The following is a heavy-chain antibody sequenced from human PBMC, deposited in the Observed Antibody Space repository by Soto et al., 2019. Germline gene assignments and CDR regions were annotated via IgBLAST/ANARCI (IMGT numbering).Heavy chain of an antibody. J-gene: IGHJ4*02. CDR3: GRDLVSGSGSMGH. V-gene: IGHV3-74*03. Sequence: GGSLRLSCAASGLTFSDSWMHWVRQAPGKGLVWISRISTDGSLAQYADSVRGRFTMSRDNAKNTLYLEMNRLRAEDTAVYYCGRDLVSGSGSMGHWGQGTLVTVSS. CDR2: ISTDGSLA. CDR1: GLTFSDSW. D-gene: IGHD3-10*01.